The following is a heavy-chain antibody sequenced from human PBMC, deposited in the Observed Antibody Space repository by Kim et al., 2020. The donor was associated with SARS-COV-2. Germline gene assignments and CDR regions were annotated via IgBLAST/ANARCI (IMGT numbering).Heavy chain of an antibody. Sequence: NPSLRSRVTISVDTSKNQFSRKLSSVTAADTAVYYCARGGVAAAGTGGDYWGQGTLVTVSS. J-gene: IGHJ4*02. D-gene: IGHD6-13*01. CDR3: ARGGVAAAGTGGDY. V-gene: IGHV4-34*01.